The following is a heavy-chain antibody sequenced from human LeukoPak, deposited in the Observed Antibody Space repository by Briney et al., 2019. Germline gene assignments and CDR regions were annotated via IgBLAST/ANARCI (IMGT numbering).Heavy chain of an antibody. CDR2: IYSDNP. CDR3: ARRAGAYSHPYDY. Sequence: GGSLRLSCTVSGFTVSSNSMSWVRQAPGKGLEWVSFIYSDNPHYSDSVKGRFTISRDNSKNTLYLQMNSLRAEDTAVYYCARRAGAYSHPYDYWGQGTLVTVSS. D-gene: IGHD4/OR15-4a*01. J-gene: IGHJ4*02. V-gene: IGHV3-53*01. CDR1: GFTVSSNS.